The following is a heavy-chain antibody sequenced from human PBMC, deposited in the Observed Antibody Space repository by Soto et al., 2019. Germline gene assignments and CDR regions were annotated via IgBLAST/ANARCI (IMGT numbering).Heavy chain of an antibody. CDR2: ISGSGGST. CDR1: GFTFSSYA. J-gene: IGHJ4*02. CDR3: AKQAIVVVPAATCEIDY. D-gene: IGHD2-2*01. Sequence: EVQLLESGGGLVQPGGSLRLSCAASGFTFSSYAMSWVRQAPGKGLEWVSAISGSGGSTYYADSVKGRFTISRDNSKNTLYLQMNSLRAEDTAVYYCAKQAIVVVPAATCEIDYWGQGTLVTVSS. V-gene: IGHV3-23*01.